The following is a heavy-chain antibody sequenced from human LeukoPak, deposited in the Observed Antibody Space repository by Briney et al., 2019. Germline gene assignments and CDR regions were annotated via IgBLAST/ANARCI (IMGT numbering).Heavy chain of an antibody. Sequence: GASVKVSCKASGNTFTSYYMHWVRQAPGQGLEWMGIINPSGGSTSYAQKFQGRVTMTRDTSTSTVYMELSSLRSEDTTVYYCARDSPRVYYGSGSYYNALGYWGQGTLVTVSS. J-gene: IGHJ4*02. V-gene: IGHV1-46*01. CDR1: GNTFTSYY. CDR3: ARDSPRVYYGSGSYYNALGY. D-gene: IGHD3-10*01. CDR2: INPSGGST.